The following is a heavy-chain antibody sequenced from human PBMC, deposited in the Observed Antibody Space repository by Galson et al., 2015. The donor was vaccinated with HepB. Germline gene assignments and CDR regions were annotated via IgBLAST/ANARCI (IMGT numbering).Heavy chain of an antibody. CDR3: ARTHAMLRLYDALDI. Sequence: SVKVSCKASGGTFSSYGVDWVRQAPGQGPEWMGGIIPVFGTPNYAQKFQDRVTITADESTSTAYMELSSLRSDDTAVYYCARTHAMLRLYDALDIWGQGTMVIVSS. V-gene: IGHV1-69*13. J-gene: IGHJ3*02. D-gene: IGHD3-10*01. CDR1: GGTFSSYG. CDR2: IIPVFGTP.